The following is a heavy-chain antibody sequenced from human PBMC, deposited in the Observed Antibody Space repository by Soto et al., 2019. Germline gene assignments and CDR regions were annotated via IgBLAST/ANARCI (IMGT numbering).Heavy chain of an antibody. CDR3: ARDPLSGTDY. CDR1: GGSISSYY. J-gene: IGHJ4*02. Sequence: PSETLSLTCTVSGGSISSYYWTWIRQPPGKGLEWIGYIYYSGSTNYNPSLKSRVTISVATSKTQFSLKLSSVTAADTAVYYCARDPLSGTDYWGQGTLVTVSS. CDR2: IYYSGST. V-gene: IGHV4-59*12.